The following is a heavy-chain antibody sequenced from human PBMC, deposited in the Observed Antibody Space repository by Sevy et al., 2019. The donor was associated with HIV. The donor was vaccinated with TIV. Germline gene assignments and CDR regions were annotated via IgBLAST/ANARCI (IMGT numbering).Heavy chain of an antibody. V-gene: IGHV3-7*01. CDR3: ARGGRNFDY. CDR2: IKQDGSEK. J-gene: IGHJ4*02. CDR1: GFSFTWYW. Sequence: GGSLRLSCAASGFSFTWYWMSWVRQTPEKGLEWVANIKQDGSEKNYVDSVKGRFTISRDNAKNSLYLQMNSLRAEDTAVYYCARGGRNFDYWGQGTLVTVSS.